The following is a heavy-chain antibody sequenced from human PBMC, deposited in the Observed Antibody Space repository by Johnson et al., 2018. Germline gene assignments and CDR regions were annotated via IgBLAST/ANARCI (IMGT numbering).Heavy chain of an antibody. CDR3: GGGLWVGGSGGCDI. CDR2: IWYDGGKI. Sequence: QVQLQESGGGVVQPGTSLRLSRTASGVTFTSYTWHWVRQAPGKGLEWVGVIWYDGGKIFYADSVKGRSTISRDNAKNSLYVQLNSRGAEDVAVDYCGGGLWVGGSGGCDIWGQGTIIT. J-gene: IGHJ3*02. V-gene: IGHV3-33*03. CDR1: GVTFTSYT. D-gene: IGHD3-10*01.